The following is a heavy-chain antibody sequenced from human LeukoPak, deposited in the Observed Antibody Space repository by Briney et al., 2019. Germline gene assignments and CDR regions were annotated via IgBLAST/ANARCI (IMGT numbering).Heavy chain of an antibody. CDR2: ISYDGSNK. CDR3: ARAPYSSSWYLDYYYYYMDV. Sequence: PGRSLRLSCAASGFTFSSYAMHWVRQAPGKGLEWVAVISYDGSNKYYADSVKGRFTISRDNSKNTLYLQMNSLRAEDTAVYYCARAPYSSSWYLDYYYYYMDVWGKGTTVTVSS. CDR1: GFTFSSYA. D-gene: IGHD6-13*01. V-gene: IGHV3-30*04. J-gene: IGHJ6*03.